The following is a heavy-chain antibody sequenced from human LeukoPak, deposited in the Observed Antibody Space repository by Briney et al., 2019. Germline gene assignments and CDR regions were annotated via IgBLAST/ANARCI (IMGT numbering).Heavy chain of an antibody. CDR3: ARLKTDENGN. V-gene: IGHV3-30-3*01. Sequence: AGGSLRLSCAASGFTFSSYAMHWVRQAPGKGLEWVAVISYDGSNKYYADSVKGQFTISRDNSKNTLYLQMNSLRAEDTAVYYCARLKTDENGNWGQGTLVTVSS. J-gene: IGHJ4*02. CDR1: GFTFSSYA. CDR2: ISYDGSNK.